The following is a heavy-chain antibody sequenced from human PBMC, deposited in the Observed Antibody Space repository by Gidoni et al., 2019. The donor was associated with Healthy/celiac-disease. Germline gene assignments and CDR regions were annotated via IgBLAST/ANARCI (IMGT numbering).Heavy chain of an antibody. CDR2: IRWNSGSI. CDR1: GFTFDDYA. V-gene: IGHV3-9*01. D-gene: IGHD5-12*01. J-gene: IGHJ3*02. Sequence: EVQLVESGGSLVQPGRSLRLSWAASGFTFDDYAMHWVRKAPGKGLEWVSGIRWNSGSIGYADSVKGRFTLSRDNAKNSLYLQMNSLRAEDTALYYCAKDSVSGEWLADAFDIWGQGTMVTVSS. CDR3: AKDSVSGEWLADAFDI.